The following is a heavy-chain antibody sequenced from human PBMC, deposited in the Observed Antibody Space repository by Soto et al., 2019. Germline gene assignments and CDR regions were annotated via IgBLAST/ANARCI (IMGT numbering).Heavy chain of an antibody. J-gene: IGHJ6*02. CDR1: SGSLSSSSYY. CDR2: IYDSGST. V-gene: IGHV4-39*01. CDR3: ATGAATTGGYYYYYGMDV. D-gene: IGHD5-12*01. Sequence: SETLSLPWTVSSGSLSSSSYYCVWIRHTPGQGLERRGRIYDSGSTYYNPSLKSRVTISVDTSKNRFSLKLSSVTAADTAVYYCATGAATTGGYYYYYGMDVWGQGTTVTVSS.